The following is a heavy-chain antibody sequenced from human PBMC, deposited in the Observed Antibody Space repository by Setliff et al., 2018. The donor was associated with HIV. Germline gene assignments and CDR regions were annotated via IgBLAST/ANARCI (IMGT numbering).Heavy chain of an antibody. J-gene: IGHJ3*02. CDR1: GGSISSGSYY. CDR2: LYTSGTT. CDR3: ARPRSTSRSSRGAFDSFDI. Sequence: SETLSLTCTVSGGSISSGSYYRSWIRQPAGKGLEWIGHLYTSGTTHYNPSLKSRVTISVDTSKNQFSLKLCSVTAADTAVYYCARPRSTSRSSRGAFDSFDIWGQGTMVTVSS. V-gene: IGHV4-61*09. D-gene: IGHD6-6*01.